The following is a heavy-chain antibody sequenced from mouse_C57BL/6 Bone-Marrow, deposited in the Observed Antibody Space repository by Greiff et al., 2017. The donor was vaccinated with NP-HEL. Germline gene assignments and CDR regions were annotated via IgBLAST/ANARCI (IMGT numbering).Heavy chain of an antibody. CDR3: ARDDGTGRDFDY. CDR1: GFTFSSYA. Sequence: EVQLVESGGGLVKPGGSLKLSCAASGFTFSSYAMSWVRQTPEKRLEWVATISDGGSYTYYPDNVKGRFTIARDNAKNNLYLQMSHLKSEDTAMYYCARDDGTGRDFDYWGQGTTLTVSS. D-gene: IGHD4-1*01. CDR2: ISDGGSYT. V-gene: IGHV5-4*01. J-gene: IGHJ2*01.